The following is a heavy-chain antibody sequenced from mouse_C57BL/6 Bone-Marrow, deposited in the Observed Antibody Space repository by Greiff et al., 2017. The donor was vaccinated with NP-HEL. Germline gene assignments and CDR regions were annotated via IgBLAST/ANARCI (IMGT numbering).Heavy chain of an antibody. CDR3: VRHGSSFAY. CDR2: IRSKSNNYAT. Sequence: EVMLVESGGGLVQPKGSLKLSCAASGFSFNTYAMNWVRQAPGKGFEWVARIRSKSNNYATYYADSVKDRFTISRDDSESMLYLQMNNLKTEDTAMYYCVRHGSSFAYWGQGTLVTVAA. CDR1: GFSFNTYA. J-gene: IGHJ3*01. D-gene: IGHD2-2*01. V-gene: IGHV10-1*01.